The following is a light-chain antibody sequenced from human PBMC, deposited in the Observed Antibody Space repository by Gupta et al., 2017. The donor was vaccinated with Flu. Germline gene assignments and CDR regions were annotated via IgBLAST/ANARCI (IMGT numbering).Light chain of an antibody. J-gene: IGLJ2*01. Sequence: SYALTQPPSVSVSPGQTASITCSGDKLGDKYACWYQQKPGQSPVLVIYQDSERPSGIPERFSCSNSGNPATLTISGTQAMDEADYYCQAWDSSTAVFGGGTKLTVL. CDR1: KLGDKY. V-gene: IGLV3-1*01. CDR3: QAWDSSTAV. CDR2: QDS.